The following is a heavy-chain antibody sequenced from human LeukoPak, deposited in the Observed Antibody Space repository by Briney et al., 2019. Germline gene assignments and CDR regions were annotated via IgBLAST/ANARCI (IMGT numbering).Heavy chain of an antibody. D-gene: IGHD3-22*01. CDR3: ARESGDSSGYDAFDI. CDR2: IWYDGSNK. Sequence: GGSLRLSCATSGFTFSSYGMHWVRQAPGKGLEWVAVIWYDGSNKYYADSVKGRFTISRDNSKNTLYLQMNSLRAEDTAVYYCARESGDSSGYDAFDIWGQGTMVTVSS. CDR1: GFTFSSYG. J-gene: IGHJ3*02. V-gene: IGHV3-33*01.